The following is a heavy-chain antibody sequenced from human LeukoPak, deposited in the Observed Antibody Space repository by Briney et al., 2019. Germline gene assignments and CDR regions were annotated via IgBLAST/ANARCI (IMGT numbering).Heavy chain of an antibody. CDR3: ARAGNYYGSKNYFPYYFDY. J-gene: IGHJ4*02. D-gene: IGHD3-10*01. V-gene: IGHV4-59*11. CDR2: IYYSGST. Sequence: SETLSLTCIVSGGSISSHYWSWIRQPPGKGLECIGNIYYSGSTNYNPSLKSRVTISIDTSKNQFSLKLSSVTAADTAVYYCARAGNYYGSKNYFPYYFDYWGQGTLVTVSS. CDR1: GGSISSHY.